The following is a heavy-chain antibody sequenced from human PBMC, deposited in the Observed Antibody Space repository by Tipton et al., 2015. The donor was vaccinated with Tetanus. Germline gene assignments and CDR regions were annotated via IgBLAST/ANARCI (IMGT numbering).Heavy chain of an antibody. CDR3: ARRIQVFGPAILDAFDL. J-gene: IGHJ3*01. V-gene: IGHV4-61*08. D-gene: IGHD3/OR15-3a*01. Sequence: TLSLTCTVSGGSITSGGYYWSWIRQHPGKGLEWIGYIYDNGTTSYSPSLKSRVIISVDKSKNQLSLKLGSVTAEDTAIYYCARRIQVFGPAILDAFDLWAQGTMVIVSS. CDR1: GGSITSGGYY. CDR2: IYDNGTT.